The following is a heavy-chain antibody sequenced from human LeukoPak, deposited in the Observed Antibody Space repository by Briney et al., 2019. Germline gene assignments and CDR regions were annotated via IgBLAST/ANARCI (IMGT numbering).Heavy chain of an antibody. CDR2: INHSGST. J-gene: IGHJ4*02. Sequence: SETLSLTCTVSGGSISSSSYYWSWIRQPPGKGLEWIGEINHSGSTNYNPSLKSRVTISVDTSKNQFSLKLSSVTAADTAVYYCARGRETSYYFDYWGQGTLVTVSS. CDR1: GGSISSSSYY. D-gene: IGHD1-26*01. V-gene: IGHV4-39*07. CDR3: ARGRETSYYFDY.